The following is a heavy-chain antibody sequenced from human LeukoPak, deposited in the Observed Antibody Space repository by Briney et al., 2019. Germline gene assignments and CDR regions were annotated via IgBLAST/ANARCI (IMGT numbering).Heavy chain of an antibody. CDR3: ARDPNSRGYGSSSLGLRY. Sequence: GGSLRLSCAASGFTFSIYTMNWVRQAPGRGLEWVSSISFSSESIYYADSVKGRFTISRDNAKNSLYLQMTSLRAEDTAVYYCARDPNSRGYGSSSLGLRYWGQGTLVTVSS. D-gene: IGHD6-13*01. CDR1: GFTFSIYT. CDR2: ISFSSESI. V-gene: IGHV3-21*01. J-gene: IGHJ4*02.